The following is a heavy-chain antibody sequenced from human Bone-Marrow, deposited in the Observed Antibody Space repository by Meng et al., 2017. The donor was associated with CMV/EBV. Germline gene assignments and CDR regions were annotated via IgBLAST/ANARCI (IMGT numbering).Heavy chain of an antibody. CDR2: IYSGGST. J-gene: IGHJ3*02. V-gene: IGHV3-53*01. Sequence: GESLKISCAASGFTVSSNYMSWVRQAPGKGLEWVSVIYSGGSTYYADSVKGRFTISRDNAKNTLYLQMNSLRAEDTAVYYCARDSGYCSSTSCYGVGAFDIWGQGKMVTVSS. CDR3: ARDSGYCSSTSCYGVGAFDI. CDR1: GFTVSSNY. D-gene: IGHD2-2*01.